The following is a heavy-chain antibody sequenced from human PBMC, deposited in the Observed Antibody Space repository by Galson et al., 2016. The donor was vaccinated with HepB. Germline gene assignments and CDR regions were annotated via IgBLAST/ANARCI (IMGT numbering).Heavy chain of an antibody. J-gene: IGHJ2*01. Sequence: SVKVSCKASGYTFTSYQMHWVRQAPGQGHEWMGTINPSGGGTRYAQKFQGRVSLTRDTSTSTLYMELRSLRSEDTAVYYCARDQRTVYWYFDLWGRGTLVTVSS. CDR3: ARDQRTVYWYFDL. CDR2: INPSGGGT. V-gene: IGHV1-46*01. CDR1: GYTFTSYQ.